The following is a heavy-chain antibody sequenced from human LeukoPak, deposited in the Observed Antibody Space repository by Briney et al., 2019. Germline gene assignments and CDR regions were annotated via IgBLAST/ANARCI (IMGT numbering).Heavy chain of an antibody. V-gene: IGHV4-38-2*02. J-gene: IGHJ6*03. CDR1: GYSISSGYY. CDR3: ALRSRYCSGGSCYGDYYMDV. Sequence: PSETLSLTCTVSGYSISSGYYWGWIRPPPGKGLEWIGSIYHSGSTYYNPSLKRRVTISVDTSKNQFSLKLSSVTAADTAVYYCALRSRYCSGGSCYGDYYMDVWGKGTTVTVSS. D-gene: IGHD2-15*01. CDR2: IYHSGST.